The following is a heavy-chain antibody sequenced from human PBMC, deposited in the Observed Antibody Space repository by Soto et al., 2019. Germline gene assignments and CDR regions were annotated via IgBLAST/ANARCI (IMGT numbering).Heavy chain of an antibody. V-gene: IGHV1-69*12. J-gene: IGHJ4*02. CDR3: ARVSSSWYKDYFDY. CDR1: GGTFSNYA. CDR2: IIPIFGTT. D-gene: IGHD6-13*01. Sequence: QVQLVQSGAEVKKPGSSVKDSCKASGGTFSNYAISWVRQAPGQGLEWMGGIIPIFGTTNYAQRFQGRVTITADESTSTAYMELSSLRSEDTAVYYCARVSSSWYKDYFDYWGQGTLVTVSS.